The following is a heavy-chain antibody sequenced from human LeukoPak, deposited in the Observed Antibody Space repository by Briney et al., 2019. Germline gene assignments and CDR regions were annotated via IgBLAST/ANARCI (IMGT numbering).Heavy chain of an antibody. Sequence: ASVKVSCKASGYTFNDYCMHWVHQAPGHGLEWMGWINPNSGGTSYAQKFQGRVTMTRDTSISTVYMELSRLRSDDTAVYYCARAGGVAVPGTAAYDYWGQGTLVTVSS. CDR1: GYTFNDYC. J-gene: IGHJ4*02. CDR2: INPNSGGT. V-gene: IGHV1-2*02. D-gene: IGHD6-19*01. CDR3: ARAGGVAVPGTAAYDY.